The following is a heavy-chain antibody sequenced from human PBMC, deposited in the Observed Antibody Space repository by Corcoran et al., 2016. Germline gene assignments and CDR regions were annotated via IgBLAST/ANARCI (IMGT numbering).Heavy chain of an antibody. D-gene: IGHD2-15*01. CDR3: ARGRGDYCSGGSCYLYWYFDL. CDR1: GFTFSSYG. CDR2: IWYDGSNK. Sequence: QVQLVESGGGVVQPGRSLRLSCAASGFTFSSYGMHWVRQAPGKGLEWVAVIWYDGSNKYYAESVKGRFTISRGNSKNKLYLQMNSLRAEDTAVYYCARGRGDYCSGGSCYLYWYFDLWGRGTLVTVSS. J-gene: IGHJ2*01. V-gene: IGHV3-33*01.